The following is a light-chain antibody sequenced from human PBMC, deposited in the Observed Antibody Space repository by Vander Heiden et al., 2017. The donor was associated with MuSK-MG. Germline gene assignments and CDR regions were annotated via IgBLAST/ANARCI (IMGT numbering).Light chain of an antibody. CDR1: QDISNY. J-gene: IGKJ4*01. Sequence: DIQMTQSPSSLSASVGDRVTITCQASQDISNYLNWYQQKPGKAPKLLIYDASNFVTGVPSTFSGSGSARDFTFTIISLQPEDVATSYCCQEYNLPITFGGGTRLEIK. CDR2: DAS. CDR3: CQEYNLPIT. V-gene: IGKV1-33*01.